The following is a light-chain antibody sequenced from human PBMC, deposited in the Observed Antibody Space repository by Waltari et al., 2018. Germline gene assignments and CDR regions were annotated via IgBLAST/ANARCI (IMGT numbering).Light chain of an antibody. J-gene: IGLJ2*01. CDR1: KLGDKY. CDR2: QVS. CDR3: QAWDSSLVV. V-gene: IGLV3-1*01. Sequence: SYELTQPPSVSVSPGQTASITCSGDKLGDKYACWYQQKPCQSPVLVSYQVSQRPSGIPERFSGSNSGNTATLTISGTQAMDEADYYCQAWDSSLVVFGGGTKLTVL.